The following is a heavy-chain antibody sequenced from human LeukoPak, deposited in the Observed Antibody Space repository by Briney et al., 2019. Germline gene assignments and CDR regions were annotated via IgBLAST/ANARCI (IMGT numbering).Heavy chain of an antibody. CDR1: GGSISSSSYY. CDR3: ASQSRTVWGLTVTTDY. J-gene: IGHJ4*02. D-gene: IGHD4-11*01. V-gene: IGHV4-39*01. Sequence: SETLSLTCTVSGGSISSSSYYWGWIRQPPGKGLEWIGSIYYSGSTYYNPSLKSRVTISVDTSKNQFSLKLSSVTAADTAVYYCASQSRTVWGLTVTTDYWGQGTLVTVSS. CDR2: IYYSGST.